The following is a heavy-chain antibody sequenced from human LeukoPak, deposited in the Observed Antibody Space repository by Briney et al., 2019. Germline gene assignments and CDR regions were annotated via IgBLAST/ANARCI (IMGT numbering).Heavy chain of an antibody. CDR3: ASTNDY. Sequence: GGSLRLSCAASGFTFSSYGMPWVRQAPGKGLEWVSVIWYDGSTKYYADSVKGRFTISRDNSKNTLYLQMNSLRAEDTAVYYCASTNDYWGQGTLVTVSS. J-gene: IGHJ4*02. CDR2: IWYDGSTK. CDR1: GFTFSSYG. V-gene: IGHV3-33*08.